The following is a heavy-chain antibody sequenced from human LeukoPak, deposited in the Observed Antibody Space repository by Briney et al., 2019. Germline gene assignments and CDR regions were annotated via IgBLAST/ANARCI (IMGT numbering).Heavy chain of an antibody. CDR2: ISPSGGST. CDR1: GYTFTSNY. CDR3: ARDNSVRDEAWWFNP. D-gene: IGHD5-24*01. V-gene: IGHV1-46*01. Sequence: ASVNVSCKAFGYTFTSNYMHWVRQAPGQGPEWMGVISPSGGSTTYAQKFQGRVTLTRDMTTSTDYLELSSLRSEDTAVYYCARDNSVRDEAWWFNPWGQGTLVTVSS. J-gene: IGHJ5*02.